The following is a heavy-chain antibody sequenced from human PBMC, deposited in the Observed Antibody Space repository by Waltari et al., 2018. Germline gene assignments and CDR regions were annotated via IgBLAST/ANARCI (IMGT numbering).Heavy chain of an antibody. CDR3: AKGFTIFGVVTRPDAFDV. CDR2: INAGNGNT. Sequence: QVQLVQSGAEVKKPGASVKVSCKASGYTFTSYAMHWVRQAPGQRLEWMGWINAGNGNTKYSQEFQDRVTMTRDTSATTAYMELNSVRSEDMAVYYCAKGFTIFGVVTRPDAFDVWGQGTMVTVS. D-gene: IGHD3-3*01. V-gene: IGHV1-3*03. CDR1: GYTFTSYA. J-gene: IGHJ3*01.